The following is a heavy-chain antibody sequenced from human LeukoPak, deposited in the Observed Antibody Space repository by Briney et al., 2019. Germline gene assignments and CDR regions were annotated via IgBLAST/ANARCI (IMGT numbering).Heavy chain of an antibody. J-gene: IGHJ4*02. D-gene: IGHD4-23*01. CDR1: RFNVNNYW. Sequence: GGSLRLSCAASRFNVNNYWMHWVRQAPWQALVWVSRINEDGRVTSYAGSVRGRFTISRDSVENTLHLQMNSLRAEDTAVYYCVKDFGGNSDYWGQGTLVTVSS. V-gene: IGHV3-74*01. CDR2: INEDGRVT. CDR3: VKDFGGNSDY.